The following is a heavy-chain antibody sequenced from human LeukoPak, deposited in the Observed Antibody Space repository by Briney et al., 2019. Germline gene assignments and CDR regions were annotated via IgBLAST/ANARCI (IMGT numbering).Heavy chain of an antibody. Sequence: SETLSLTCTVSGGSISSSSYYWGWIRQPPGKGLEWIGSIYYSGSTYYNPSLKSRVTISVDTSKNQFSLKLSSVTAADTAVYYCAVVVAATNAFFDYWGQGTLVTVSS. D-gene: IGHD2-15*01. CDR1: GGSISSSSYY. J-gene: IGHJ4*02. V-gene: IGHV4-39*01. CDR2: IYYSGST. CDR3: AVVVAATNAFFDY.